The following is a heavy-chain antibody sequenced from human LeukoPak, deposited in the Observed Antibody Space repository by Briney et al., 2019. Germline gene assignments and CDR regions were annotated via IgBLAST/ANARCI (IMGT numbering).Heavy chain of an antibody. CDR2: ISYDGSSK. CDR3: ARGGSAFDI. V-gene: IGHV3-30-3*01. CDR1: GFTFSRYA. Sequence: GGSLRLSCVASGFTFSRYAMHWVRQAPGKGLEWVAVISYDGSSKYYGDSVKGRFTSSRDNAKNSLYLQMNSLRAEDTAVYYCARGGSAFDIWGQGTMVTVSS. J-gene: IGHJ3*02.